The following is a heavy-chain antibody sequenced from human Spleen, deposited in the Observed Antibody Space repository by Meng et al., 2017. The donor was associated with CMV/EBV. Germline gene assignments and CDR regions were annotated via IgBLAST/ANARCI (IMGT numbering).Heavy chain of an antibody. Sequence: GGSLRLSCAAAGFSFSGYAMNWVRQAPGKGLEWVSVIYSGGTGSYYADSVKGRFTISRDNSKNTLYLQMNNLRAEDTAVYYCARDHQKSESLPVLRYFDWLPNYYYYGMDVWGQGTTVTVSS. CDR1: GFSFSGYA. D-gene: IGHD3-9*01. V-gene: IGHV3-23*03. CDR3: ARDHQKSESLPVLRYFDWLPNYYYYGMDV. CDR2: IYSGGTGS. J-gene: IGHJ6*02.